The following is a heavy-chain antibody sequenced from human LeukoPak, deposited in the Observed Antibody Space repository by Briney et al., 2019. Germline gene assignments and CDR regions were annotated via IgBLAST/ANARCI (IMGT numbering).Heavy chain of an antibody. CDR1: GFTFSTYS. J-gene: IGHJ5*01. V-gene: IGHV3-21*01. CDR2: ISSSSSYI. Sequence: GGSLRLSCAASGFTFSTYSMNWVRQAPGKGLEWVSAISSSSSYIYYADSVKGRFTISRDNAKNSLYLQMNSLRAEDTAVYYCARVGDFQSVAGNCDSWGQGTLVTVSS. CDR3: ARVGDFQSVAGNCDS. D-gene: IGHD6-19*01.